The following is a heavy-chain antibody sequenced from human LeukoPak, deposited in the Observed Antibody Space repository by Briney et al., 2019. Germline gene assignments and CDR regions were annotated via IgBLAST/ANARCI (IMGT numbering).Heavy chain of an antibody. CDR1: GGTFSSYA. CDR2: IIPILGIA. D-gene: IGHD3-22*01. V-gene: IGHV1-69*04. CDR3: AREGFWTMLVAPWGYFDY. J-gene: IGHJ4*02. Sequence: GASVKVSCKASGGTFSSYAISWVRQAPGQGLEWMGRIIPILGIANYAQKFQGRVTITADKSTSTAYMELSSLRSEDTAVYYCAREGFWTMLVAPWGYFDYWGQGTLVTVSS.